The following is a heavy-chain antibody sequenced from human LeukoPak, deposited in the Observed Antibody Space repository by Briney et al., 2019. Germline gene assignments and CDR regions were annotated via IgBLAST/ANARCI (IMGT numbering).Heavy chain of an antibody. V-gene: IGHV1-46*01. CDR1: GYTFTSYH. D-gene: IGHD1-26*01. CDR3: ARGSGSYWGVADDRGGYFDY. Sequence: ASVKVSCKASGYTFTSYHMHWVRQAPGQGLEWMGIINPSGGTTNYAQKFRGRVTMTRDMSTSTVYMELSSLRSEDTAVYYCARGSGSYWGVADDRGGYFDYWGQGTLVTVSS. CDR2: INPSGGTT. J-gene: IGHJ4*02.